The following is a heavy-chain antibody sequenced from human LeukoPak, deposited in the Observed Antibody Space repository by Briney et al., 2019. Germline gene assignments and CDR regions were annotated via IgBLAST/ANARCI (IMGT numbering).Heavy chain of an antibody. J-gene: IGHJ4*02. D-gene: IGHD3-10*01. V-gene: IGHV3-7*01. Sequence: GGSLRLSCAASGFTFSSYWMSWVRQAPGKGLEWVANIKQDGSEKCYVDSVKGRFTISRDNAKNSLYLQMNSLRAEDTAVYYCASLRVYGSGSSPFDYWGQGTLVTVSS. CDR2: IKQDGSEK. CDR3: ASLRVYGSGSSPFDY. CDR1: GFTFSSYW.